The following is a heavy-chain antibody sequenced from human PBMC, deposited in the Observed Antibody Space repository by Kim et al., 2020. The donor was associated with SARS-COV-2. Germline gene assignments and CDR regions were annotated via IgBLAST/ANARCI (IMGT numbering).Heavy chain of an antibody. Sequence: GGSLRLSCAASQFTLSNYAMNWVRQAPGKGLEWVSGISGSGDRTYYRDSAKGRFTISRGESQNTVYLQMNSLRAEDTAVYYCAKVWTGYASDFYYGLDVWGQGTTVTVSS. CDR3: AKVWTGYASDFYYGLDV. CDR2: ISGSGDRT. CDR1: QFTLSNYA. J-gene: IGHJ6*02. D-gene: IGHD3-3*01. V-gene: IGHV3-23*01.